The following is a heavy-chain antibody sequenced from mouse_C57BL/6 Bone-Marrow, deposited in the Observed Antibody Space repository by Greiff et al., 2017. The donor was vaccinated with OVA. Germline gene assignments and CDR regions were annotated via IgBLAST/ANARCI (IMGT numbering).Heavy chain of an antibody. V-gene: IGHV1-55*01. D-gene: IGHD1-1*01. CDR3: ARSVLPLYAMDY. CDR2: IYPGSGST. CDR1: GYTFTSYW. Sequence: VQLQQPGAELVKPGASVKMSCKASGYTFTSYWITWVKQRPGQGLEWIGDIYPGSGSTNYNEKFKSKATLTVDTSSSTASMQLSSLTSEDSAVYYCARSVLPLYAMDYWGQGTSVTVSS. J-gene: IGHJ4*01.